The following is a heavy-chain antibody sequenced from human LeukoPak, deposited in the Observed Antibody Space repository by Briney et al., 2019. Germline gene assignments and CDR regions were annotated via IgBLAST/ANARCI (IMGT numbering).Heavy chain of an antibody. CDR2: ISGSGGST. CDR1: GFTFSSYA. J-gene: IGHJ5*02. CDR3: ATRPDIAATGPGWFDP. V-gene: IGHV3-23*01. Sequence: PGGSLRLSCAASGFTFSSYAMSWVRQAPGKGLEWVAGISGSGGSTYYADSVKGRFTISRDNSKNTLYLQMNSLRAEDTAVYYCATRPDIAATGPGWFDPWGQGTLVTVSS. D-gene: IGHD6-13*01.